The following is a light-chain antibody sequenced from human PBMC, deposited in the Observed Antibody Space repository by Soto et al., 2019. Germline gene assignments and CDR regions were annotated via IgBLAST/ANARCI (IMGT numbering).Light chain of an antibody. CDR3: QHRSNWPLT. V-gene: IGKV3-11*01. CDR1: QSVRSY. Sequence: EIVLTQSPATLSLSPGERATLSCMASQSVRSYLAWYQQKPGQAPRLLIYDASNRATGIPARFSGSGSGTDFTLTISSLEPEDFAVYYCQHRSNWPLTFGGGTKVEIK. J-gene: IGKJ4*01. CDR2: DAS.